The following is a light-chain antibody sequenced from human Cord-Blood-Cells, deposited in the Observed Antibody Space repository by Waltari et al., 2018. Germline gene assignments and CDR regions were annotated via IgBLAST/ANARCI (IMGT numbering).Light chain of an antibody. V-gene: IGLV2-23*01. CDR3: SSYAGSSTWV. CDR1: SSEVGSYNL. J-gene: IGLJ3*02. Sequence: QSALTQPASVSGSPGQSITISCTGTSSEVGSYNLYSWYQQHPGKAPKLMINEGSKRPSGVSNLFSGDKSGTTASLTISGLQAEDEADYYCSSYAGSSTWVFGGGTKLTVL. CDR2: EGS.